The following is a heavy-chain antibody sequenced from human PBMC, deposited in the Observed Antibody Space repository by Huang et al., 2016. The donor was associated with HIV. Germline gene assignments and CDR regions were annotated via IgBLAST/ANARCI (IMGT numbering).Heavy chain of an antibody. J-gene: IGHJ4*02. Sequence: GGVVQPGRSLRLSCAASGFAFSSFAMHWIRQAPGQGLQWVAVISTDGTIKNYADSVRGRFTISRDNSKGTVYLQMNSLRPEDTAVYSCARTGSYYYGSGIYHFGDYWGQGTLVTVSS. V-gene: IGHV3-30*01. CDR3: ARTGSYYYGSGIYHFGDY. CDR2: ISTDGTIK. D-gene: IGHD3-10*01. CDR1: GFAFSSFA.